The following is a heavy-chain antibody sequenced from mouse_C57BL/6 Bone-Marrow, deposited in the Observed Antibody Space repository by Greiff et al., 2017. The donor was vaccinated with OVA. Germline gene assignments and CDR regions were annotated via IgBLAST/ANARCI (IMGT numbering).Heavy chain of an antibody. V-gene: IGHV1-78*01. Sequence: VQLQQSDAELVKPGASVKISCKVSGYTFTDHTIHWMKQRPEQGLEWIGYIYPRDGSTKYNEKFKGKATLTADKSSSTAYMQLNSLTSEDAAVYCGARERAYYGSSVADWGQGTLVTVSA. CDR1: GYTFTDHT. D-gene: IGHD1-1*01. J-gene: IGHJ3*01. CDR2: IYPRDGST. CDR3: ARERAYYGSSVAD.